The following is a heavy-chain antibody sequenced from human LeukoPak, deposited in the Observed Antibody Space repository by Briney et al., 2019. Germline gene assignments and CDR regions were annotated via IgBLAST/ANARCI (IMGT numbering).Heavy chain of an antibody. D-gene: IGHD5-24*01. V-gene: IGHV1-3*01. J-gene: IGHJ4*02. CDR3: ARVQDGYNGYFDY. CDR1: GYTFTSYA. Sequence: ASVKVSCKASGYTFTSYAMHWVRQAPGQRLEWMGWINAGNGNTKYSQKFQGRVTITADESTSTAYMELSSLRSEDTAVYYCARVQDGYNGYFDYWGQGTLVTVSS. CDR2: INAGNGNT.